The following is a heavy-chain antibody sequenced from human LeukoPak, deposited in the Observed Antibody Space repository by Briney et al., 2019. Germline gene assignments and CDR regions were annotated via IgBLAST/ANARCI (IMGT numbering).Heavy chain of an antibody. CDR2: ISGSGGST. J-gene: IGHJ5*02. V-gene: IGHV3-23*01. D-gene: IGHD6-19*01. Sequence: GGSLRLSCAASGFTFSSYAMSWVRQAPGKGLEWVSAISGSGGSTYYADSVKGRFTISRDNSKNTLYLQTNSLRAEDTAVYYCAKDRISSGWSNWFDPWGQGTLVTVSS. CDR3: AKDRISSGWSNWFDP. CDR1: GFTFSSYA.